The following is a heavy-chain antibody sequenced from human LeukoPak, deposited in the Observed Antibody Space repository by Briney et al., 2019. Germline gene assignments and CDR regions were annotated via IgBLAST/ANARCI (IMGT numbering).Heavy chain of an antibody. V-gene: IGHV4-39*07. CDR3: ARVHDAKGLVVIPFDI. Sequence: PSETLSLTCTVSGASISSTNNFWGWIRQTPGKGLEWIATIYYSVSTYYNPSLKSRLSISVDTSKNQFSLKLSSVTAADTAVYYCARVHDAKGLVVIPFDIWGQGTMVTVSS. CDR1: GASISSTNNF. J-gene: IGHJ3*02. D-gene: IGHD2-21*01. CDR2: IYYSVST.